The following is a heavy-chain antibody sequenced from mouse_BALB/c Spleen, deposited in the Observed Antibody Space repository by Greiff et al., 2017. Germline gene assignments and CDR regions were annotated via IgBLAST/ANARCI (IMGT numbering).Heavy chain of an antibody. CDR3: ARLSPYYFDY. V-gene: IGHV4-1*02. J-gene: IGHJ2*01. CDR2: INPDSRTI. Sequence: EVMLVESGGGLVQPGGSLKLSCAASGFDFSRYWMSWVRQAPGKGLEWIGEINPDSRTINYTPSLKDKFIISRDNAKNTLYLQMSKVRSEDTALYYCARLSPYYFDYWGQGTTLTVSS. CDR1: GFDFSRYW.